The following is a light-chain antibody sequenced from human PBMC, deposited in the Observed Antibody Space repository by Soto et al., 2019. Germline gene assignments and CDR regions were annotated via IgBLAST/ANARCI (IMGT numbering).Light chain of an antibody. J-gene: IGKJ2*01. V-gene: IGKV3-20*01. CDR1: QRVSSSY. CDR3: QQYGSSPYT. Sequence: EIVLTQSPGTLSLSPGERATLSCRASQRVSSSYLAWYQQKPGQAPRLLIYGASSRATGIPDRFSGSGSGTDFALTISSLEPEDFAVYYCQQYGSSPYTFGQGTKLEFK. CDR2: GAS.